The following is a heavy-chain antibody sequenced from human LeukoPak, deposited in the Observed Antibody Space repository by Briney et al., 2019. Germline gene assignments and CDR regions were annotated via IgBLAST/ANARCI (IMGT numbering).Heavy chain of an antibody. CDR1: GYTFTGYY. J-gene: IGHJ6*02. CDR2: INPNSSGT. CDR3: ARVVSGGSGLYYGMDV. D-gene: IGHD6-19*01. V-gene: IGHV1-2*02. Sequence: ASVKVSCKASGYTFTGYYMHWVRQAPGQGLEWMGWINPNSSGTNYAQKFQGRVTMTRDTSISTAYMELRSLRSDDTAVYYCARVVSGGSGLYYGMDVWGQGTTVTVSS.